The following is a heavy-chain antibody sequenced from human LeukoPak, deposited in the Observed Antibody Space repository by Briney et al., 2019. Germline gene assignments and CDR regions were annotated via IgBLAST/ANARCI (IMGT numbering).Heavy chain of an antibody. J-gene: IGHJ4*02. CDR1: GFTFSSYS. Sequence: GGSLRLSCAAFGFTFSSYSMNWVRQAPGKGLEWVSSISSSSSYIYYADSVKGRFTISRDNAKNSLYLQMNSLRAEDTAVYYCARDDSSGYYQDYWGQGTLATVSS. D-gene: IGHD3-22*01. CDR3: ARDDSSGYYQDY. V-gene: IGHV3-21*01. CDR2: ISSSSSYI.